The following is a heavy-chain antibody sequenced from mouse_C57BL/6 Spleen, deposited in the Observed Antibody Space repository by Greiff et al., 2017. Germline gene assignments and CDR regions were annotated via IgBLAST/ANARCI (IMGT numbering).Heavy chain of an antibody. V-gene: IGHV1-19*01. D-gene: IGHD2-4*01. J-gene: IGHJ4*01. CDR1: GYTFTDYY. CDR2: INPYNGGT. CDR3: ARPLYYDYSYYAMDY. Sequence: EVQLQESGPVLVKPGASVKMSCKASGYTFTDYYMNWVKQSHGKSLEWIGVINPYNGGTSYNQKFKGKATLTVDKSSSTAYMELNSLTSEDSAVYYCARPLYYDYSYYAMDYWGQGTSVTVSS.